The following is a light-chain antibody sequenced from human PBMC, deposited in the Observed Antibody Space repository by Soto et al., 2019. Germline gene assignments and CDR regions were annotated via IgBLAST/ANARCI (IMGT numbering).Light chain of an antibody. Sequence: IVLTHSPGTLSLSAGEIVTLSCRATQTIGNKLAWYLQRPGQAPRLLMYGASTRATDIPTRFSGSGSGTEFTLTITGLQSEDFAVYYCQQYNGWPWTFGLGTKVDIK. CDR2: GAS. CDR1: QTIGNK. J-gene: IGKJ1*01. CDR3: QQYNGWPWT. V-gene: IGKV3-15*01.